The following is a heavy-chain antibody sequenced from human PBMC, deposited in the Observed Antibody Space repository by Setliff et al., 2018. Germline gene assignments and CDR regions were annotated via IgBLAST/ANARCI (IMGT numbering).Heavy chain of an antibody. J-gene: IGHJ5*02. CDR3: ASPFPHGWSGYYGVGWFDP. V-gene: IGHV1-2*04. Sequence: ASVKVSCKASGYTFTSYYMHWVRQAPGQGLEWMGWINPNSGGTNYAQKFQGWVTMTRDTSISTAYMELSSLRSEDSAVYYCASPFPHGWSGYYGVGWFDPWGQGTLVTVSS. CDR1: GYTFTSYY. CDR2: INPNSGGT. D-gene: IGHD3-3*01.